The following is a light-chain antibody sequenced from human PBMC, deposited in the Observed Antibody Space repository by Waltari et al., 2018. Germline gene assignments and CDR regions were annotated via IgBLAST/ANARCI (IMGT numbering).Light chain of an antibody. CDR1: SSNIGAGYD. V-gene: IGLV1-40*01. CDR3: QSYDSSLSGYV. CDR2: GNS. Sequence: QSVLTQPPPVPWAPGPRVSISCTRSSSNIGAGYDVHWSQQLPGTAPKLLIYGNSNRPSGVPDRFSGSKSGTAASLAITGLQAEDEADYYCQSYDSSLSGYVFGTGTKVTVL. J-gene: IGLJ1*01.